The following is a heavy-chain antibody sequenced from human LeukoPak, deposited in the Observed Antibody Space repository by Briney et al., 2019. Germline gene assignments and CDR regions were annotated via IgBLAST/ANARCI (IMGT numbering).Heavy chain of an antibody. CDR3: AREMAASLYYYYGMDV. D-gene: IGHD2-15*01. V-gene: IGHV1-46*01. Sequence: ASVKVSCKASGYTFTSYYMHWVRQAPGQGLEWMGIINPSGGSTSYAQKFQGRVTMTRDTSTGTVYMELSSLRSEDTAVYYCAREMAASLYYYYGMDVWGQGTTVTVSS. CDR1: GYTFTSYY. CDR2: INPSGGST. J-gene: IGHJ6*02.